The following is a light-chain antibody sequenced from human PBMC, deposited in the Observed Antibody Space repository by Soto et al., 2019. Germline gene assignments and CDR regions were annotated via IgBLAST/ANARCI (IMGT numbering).Light chain of an antibody. CDR2: DVS. CDR1: SSDVGGYDY. J-gene: IGLJ1*01. V-gene: IGLV2-14*03. CDR3: SSYTSSSTPYV. Sequence: QSALNQPASVSGSPGPSITISCTGSSSDVGGYDYVSWYQHHPGKAPKLMIHDVSNRPSGVSNRFSGSKSGNTASLTISGLQAEDEADYYCSSYTSSSTPYVFGTGTKVTVL.